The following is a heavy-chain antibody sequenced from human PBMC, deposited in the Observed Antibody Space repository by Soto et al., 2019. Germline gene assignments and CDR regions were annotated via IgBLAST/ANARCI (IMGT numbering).Heavy chain of an antibody. Sequence: EVQVLESGGGLVQPGGSLRLSCAASGFTFRNHAMTWVRQAPGQGLEYVSSITNTGANTFYADSVKGRFTISRDNSKNTLYLQMNSLTAEDTAVYYWAKNVLDRGAESWGQGTLVTVSS. CDR1: GFTFRNHA. CDR2: ITNTGANT. V-gene: IGHV3-23*01. D-gene: IGHD3-10*01. J-gene: IGHJ5*02. CDR3: AKNVLDRGAES.